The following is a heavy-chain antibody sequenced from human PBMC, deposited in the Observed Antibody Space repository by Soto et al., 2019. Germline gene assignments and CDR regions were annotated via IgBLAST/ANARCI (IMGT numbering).Heavy chain of an antibody. D-gene: IGHD3-22*01. V-gene: IGHV1-46*01. CDR1: GYTFTSYY. J-gene: IGHJ4*02. Sequence: ASVKVSCKASGYTFTSYYMHWVRQAPGQGLEWMGIINPSGGSTSYAQKFQGRVTMTRDTSTSTVYMELSSLRSEDTAVYYCARSRDYYDSSGYQTLDYWGQGTLVTVSS. CDR2: INPSGGST. CDR3: ARSRDYYDSSGYQTLDY.